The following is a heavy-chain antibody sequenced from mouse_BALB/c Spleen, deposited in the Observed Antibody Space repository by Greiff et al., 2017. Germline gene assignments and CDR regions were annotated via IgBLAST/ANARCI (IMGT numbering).Heavy chain of an antibody. J-gene: IGHJ4*01. CDR2: IDPENGDT. CDR3: SYSSGYVNYYAMDY. D-gene: IGHD3-1*01. V-gene: IGHV14-4*02. Sequence: VQLKESGAELVRSGASVKLSCTASGFNIKDYYMHWVKQRPEQGLEWIGWIDPENGDTEYAPKFQGKATMTADTSSNTAYLQLSSLTSEDTAVYYCSYSSGYVNYYAMDYWGQGTSVTVSS. CDR1: GFNIKDYY.